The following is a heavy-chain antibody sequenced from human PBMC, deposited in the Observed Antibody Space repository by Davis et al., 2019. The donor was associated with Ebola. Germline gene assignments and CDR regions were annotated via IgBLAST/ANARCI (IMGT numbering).Heavy chain of an antibody. D-gene: IGHD3-22*01. CDR1: GGTFSSYA. CDR2: IVPILGIT. V-gene: IGHV1-69*04. Sequence: SVKVSCKASGGTFSSYAITWVRQAPGQGLEWMGKIVPILGITNYAQKFQGRVTITADKSTSTAYMELSSLRSEDTAVYYCARDPFGQYDSSGYEDYWGQGTLVTVSS. CDR3: ARDPFGQYDSSGYEDY. J-gene: IGHJ4*02.